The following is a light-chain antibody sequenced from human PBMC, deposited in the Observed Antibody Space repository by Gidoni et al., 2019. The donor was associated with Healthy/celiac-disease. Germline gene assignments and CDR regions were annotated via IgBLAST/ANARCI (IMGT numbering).Light chain of an antibody. CDR3: QQSYSTTPFALT. J-gene: IGKJ4*01. CDR2: AAS. V-gene: IGKV1-39*01. CDR1: QSISSY. Sequence: DIQMTQSPSSLSASVGDRVTITCRASQSISSYLNWYQQKPGKAPKLLIYAASSLQSGVPSRFSGSGSGTDFTLTISSLQPEDFATYYCQQSYSTTPFALTFGGGTKVEIK.